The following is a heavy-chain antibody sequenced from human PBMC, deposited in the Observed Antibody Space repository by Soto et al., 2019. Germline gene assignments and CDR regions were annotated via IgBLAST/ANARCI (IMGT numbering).Heavy chain of an antibody. D-gene: IGHD2-15*01. CDR3: ARGLSRYCSAGSCYGPYAY. Sequence: PGGSLRLSCAASGFTFGSYAMHWVRQAPGKGLAWVAVISYYGSNKYYADSVKGRFTISRDNSKKPLYLQMNSLRAEYTAGYYCARGLSRYCSAGSCYGPYAYWGQGTLVTVSS. J-gene: IGHJ4*02. V-gene: IGHV3-30-3*01. CDR2: ISYYGSNK. CDR1: GFTFGSYA.